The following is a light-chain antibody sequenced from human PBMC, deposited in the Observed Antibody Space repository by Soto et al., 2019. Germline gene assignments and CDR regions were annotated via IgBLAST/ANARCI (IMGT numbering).Light chain of an antibody. CDR1: SSDVGGYNY. J-gene: IGLJ1*01. V-gene: IGLV2-14*01. CDR3: SSYTSSISYV. CDR2: DVS. Sequence: QSALTQPASVSGSPGQSITISCNGTSSDVGGYNYVSWYQQHPGKAPKLMIYDVSNRPSGVSNRFSGSKSGNTASLTISGLQAEDEAHYNCSSYTSSISYVFGTGTKLTVL.